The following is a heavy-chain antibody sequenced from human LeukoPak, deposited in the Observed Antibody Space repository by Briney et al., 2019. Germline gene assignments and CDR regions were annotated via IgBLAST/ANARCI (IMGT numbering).Heavy chain of an antibody. Sequence: ASVKVSCKASGYTFSDYAIHWVRQAPGQRLEWMGWIDAGNGNTRYSQKFQGRVTITRDTSTSTAYIELRSLRSEDTAMYYCAREPRYNWNYVDYYYGMDVWGQGTTVTVSS. V-gene: IGHV1-3*01. CDR3: AREPRYNWNYVDYYYGMDV. CDR1: GYTFSDYA. CDR2: IDAGNGNT. D-gene: IGHD1-7*01. J-gene: IGHJ6*02.